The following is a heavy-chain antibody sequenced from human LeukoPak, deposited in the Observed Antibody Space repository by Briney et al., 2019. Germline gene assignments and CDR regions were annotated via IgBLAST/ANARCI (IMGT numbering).Heavy chain of an antibody. CDR2: ISGSGGST. J-gene: IGHJ3*02. Sequence: GGSLRLSCAASGFTFRTYAMSWVRLAPGKGLEWVSAISGSGGSTYYADSVKGRFTISRDNSKNTLYLQMNSLRAEDTAVYYCAKLIPYYYDSSGYLGTMTPEDDAFDIWGQGTMVTVSS. CDR1: GFTFRTYA. CDR3: AKLIPYYYDSSGYLGTMTPEDDAFDI. D-gene: IGHD3-22*01. V-gene: IGHV3-23*01.